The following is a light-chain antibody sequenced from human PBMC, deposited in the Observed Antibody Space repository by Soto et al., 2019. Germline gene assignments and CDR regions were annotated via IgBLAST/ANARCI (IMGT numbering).Light chain of an antibody. Sequence: DIQMTQSQSSLSASVGDTVTITCQASQDISHYLNWYQQKPGKALKLLIYDASNLHPGVPSRFRGSGSGTEFSFNITRLQPEDVATYYCQQLNSYLFTFGPGTKVDIK. CDR3: QQLNSYLFT. CDR2: DAS. V-gene: IGKV1-33*01. CDR1: QDISHY. J-gene: IGKJ3*01.